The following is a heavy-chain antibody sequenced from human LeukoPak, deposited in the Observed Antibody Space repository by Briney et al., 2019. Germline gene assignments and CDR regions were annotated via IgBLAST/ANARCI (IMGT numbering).Heavy chain of an antibody. CDR3: ARVLGAYSSSRAFDY. V-gene: IGHV1-2*02. Sequence: ASVKVSCKASGYTFTGYYMHWVRQAPGQGLEWMGWINPNSGGTNYAQKFQGRATMTRDTSISTAYMELSRLRSDDTAVYYCARVLGAYSSSRAFDYWGQGTLVTVSS. CDR2: INPNSGGT. J-gene: IGHJ4*02. D-gene: IGHD5-18*01. CDR1: GYTFTGYY.